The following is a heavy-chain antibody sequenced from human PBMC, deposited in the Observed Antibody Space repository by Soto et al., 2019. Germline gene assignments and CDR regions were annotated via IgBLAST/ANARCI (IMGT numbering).Heavy chain of an antibody. Sequence: GGSLRLSCAASGFTFSNYAVTWVRQAPGKGLEWVSTISGSGGSTYYADSVKGRFTISRDNSKNTLYLQMNSLRAEDTAVYYCAKDQGSSWYEIDYWGQGTLVIVSS. D-gene: IGHD6-13*01. V-gene: IGHV3-23*01. CDR3: AKDQGSSWYEIDY. J-gene: IGHJ4*02. CDR1: GFTFSNYA. CDR2: ISGSGGST.